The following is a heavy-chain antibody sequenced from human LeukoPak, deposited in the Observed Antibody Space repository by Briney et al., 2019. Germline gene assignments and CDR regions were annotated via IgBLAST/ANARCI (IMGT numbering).Heavy chain of an antibody. CDR1: GGSFSGYY. J-gene: IGHJ4*02. CDR2: INHSGST. Sequence: SETLSLTCAVYGGSFSGYYWSWIRQPPGKGLEWIGEINHSGSTNYNPSLESRVTISVDTSKNQFSLKLSSVTAADTAVYYCARLVVPAAITHWGQGTLVTVSS. V-gene: IGHV4-34*01. D-gene: IGHD2-2*02. CDR3: ARLVVPAAITH.